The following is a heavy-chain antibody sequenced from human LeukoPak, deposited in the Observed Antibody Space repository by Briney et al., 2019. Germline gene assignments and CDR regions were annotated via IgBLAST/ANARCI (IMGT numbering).Heavy chain of an antibody. CDR3: AKSQRSIVVVPAAMDY. Sequence: GGTLRLSCAASGFTFSSYGMSWVRQAPGKGLEWVSAISGSGGSTYYADSVKGRFTISRDNSKNTLYLQMNSLRAEDTAVYYCAKSQRSIVVVPAAMDYWGQGTLVTVSS. D-gene: IGHD2-2*01. V-gene: IGHV3-23*01. CDR1: GFTFSSYG. CDR2: ISGSGGST. J-gene: IGHJ4*02.